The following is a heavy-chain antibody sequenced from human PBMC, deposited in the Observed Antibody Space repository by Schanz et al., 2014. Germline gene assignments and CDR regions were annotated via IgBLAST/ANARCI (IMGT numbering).Heavy chain of an antibody. V-gene: IGHV3-66*01. Sequence: EGQLVESGGGFVQPGGSLGLSCVVSGFTVSSDHMSWVRQAPGKGLEWVSTIYASGATYYADSVKRRFTISRDISKNTLHLQVTSLRAEDTAIYYCARDGNYYGSRNYYKTPYYFDYWGQGTLXTVSS. CDR2: IYASGAT. CDR3: ARDGNYYGSRNYYKTPYYFDY. J-gene: IGHJ4*02. D-gene: IGHD3-10*01. CDR1: GFTVSSDH.